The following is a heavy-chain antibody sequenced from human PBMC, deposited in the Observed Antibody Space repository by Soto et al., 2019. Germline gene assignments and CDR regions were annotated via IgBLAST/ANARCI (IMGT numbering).Heavy chain of an antibody. V-gene: IGHV3-74*01. CDR3: AVGYDGASGYIGY. D-gene: IGHD3-22*01. J-gene: IGHJ4*02. CDR2: INSDGIFT. CDR1: RFSLNNNW. Sequence: EVQLVESGGGLVQPGGSLRLSCAASRFSLNNNWMHWVRQAPGKGLVWVSRINSDGIFTNYADSVKGRFTISRDNAKNTLYLPMNSLRVEDTAVYYCAVGYDGASGYIGYWGQGTLVTVSS.